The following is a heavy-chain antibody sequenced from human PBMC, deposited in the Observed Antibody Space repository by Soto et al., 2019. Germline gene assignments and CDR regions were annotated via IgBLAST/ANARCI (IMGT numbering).Heavy chain of an antibody. J-gene: IGHJ4*02. CDR3: ARADYYGDPGSY. CDR1: GFTFSTSW. CDR2: IKEDGSEK. V-gene: IGHV3-7*01. Sequence: RLSCAASGFTFSTSWMSWVRQAPGKGLEWVANIKEDGSEKYYVDSVKGRFTISRDHAKNSLYLQMNSLGADDTAVYYCARADYYGDPGSYWGQGTMVTVYS. D-gene: IGHD3-10*01.